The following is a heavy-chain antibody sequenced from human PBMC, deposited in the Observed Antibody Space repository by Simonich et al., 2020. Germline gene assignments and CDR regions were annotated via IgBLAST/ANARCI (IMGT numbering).Heavy chain of an antibody. J-gene: IGHJ6*02. Sequence: QVQLQESGPGLVKPSGTLSLTCAVSGYSISSGYYWGWIRQHPGKGLEWIGSIYHSGSTSNNPSLKSRVTISVDTSKNQFSLKLSSVTAADTAVYYCARVGYSNYYYYGMDVWGQGTTVTVSS. CDR2: IYHSGST. D-gene: IGHD6-13*01. V-gene: IGHV4-38-2*01. CDR1: GYSISSGYY. CDR3: ARVGYSNYYYYGMDV.